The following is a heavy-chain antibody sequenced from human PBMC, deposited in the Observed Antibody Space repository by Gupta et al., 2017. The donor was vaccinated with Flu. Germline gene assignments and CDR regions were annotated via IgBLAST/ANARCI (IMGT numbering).Heavy chain of an antibody. Sequence: EVQLLESGGGLVQPGGSLRLSCVASGYTFSTYAVNWVRQAPGKGLEWVSVISNSGDSTYYTDSVKGRFTISRENAKNTLYLQMNSLRAEDTAVYYCAKPLGGPGSVVARVFDYWGQGTLVTVSP. CDR1: GYTFSTYA. CDR3: AKPLGGPGSVVARVFDY. V-gene: IGHV3-23*01. J-gene: IGHJ4*02. D-gene: IGHD2-21*01. CDR2: ISNSGDST.